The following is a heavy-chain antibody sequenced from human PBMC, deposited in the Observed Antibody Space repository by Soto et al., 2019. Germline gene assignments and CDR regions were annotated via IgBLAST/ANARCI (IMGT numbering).Heavy chain of an antibody. J-gene: IGHJ4*02. CDR1: SDSISSYY. Sequence: SVTLSLTCTVSSDSISSYYWSWLRQSPGKGLEWIGYTDYSGNTNYNPSLKSRVTISGDTSKNQFSLRLSSVTAADTAVYYCARAVGDPLYYLDYWGQGTLVTVSS. CDR3: ARAVGDPLYYLDY. V-gene: IGHV4-59*08. CDR2: TDYSGNT. D-gene: IGHD6-19*01.